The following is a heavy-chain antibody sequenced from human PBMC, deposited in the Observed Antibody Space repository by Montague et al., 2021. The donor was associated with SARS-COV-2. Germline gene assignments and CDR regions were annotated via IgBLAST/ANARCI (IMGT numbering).Heavy chain of an antibody. CDR2: IYHSGTT. J-gene: IGHJ5*02. Sequence: SETLSLTCTVSGGSVSSDNWWTWVRQPPGKGLEWIGVIYHSGTTNYNPSLQSRVTISVDKSRNHLSLNLRSVTAADTATYYCALPLGGARFDPWGQGILVTVSS. D-gene: IGHD1-26*01. V-gene: IGHV4-4*02. CDR1: GGSVSSDNW. CDR3: ALPLGGARFDP.